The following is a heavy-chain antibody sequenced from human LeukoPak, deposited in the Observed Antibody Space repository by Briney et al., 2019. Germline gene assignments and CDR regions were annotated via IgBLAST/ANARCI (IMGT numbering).Heavy chain of an antibody. CDR3: VKDHLPTRGAMAV. V-gene: IGHV3-23*01. CDR1: GFTFSSYA. CDR2: ISGSGGST. J-gene: IGHJ6*02. Sequence: QSGGSLRLSCAASGFTFSSYAMSWVRQAPGKGLEWVSAISGSGGSTYYADSVKGRFTISRDNSKNTLYLQMNSLRAEDTAVYYCVKDHLPTRGAMAVWGQGTSVTVSS.